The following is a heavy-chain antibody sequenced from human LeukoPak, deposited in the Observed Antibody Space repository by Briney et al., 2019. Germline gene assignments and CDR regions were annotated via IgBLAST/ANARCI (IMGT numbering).Heavy chain of an antibody. CDR2: INEDGSST. Sequence: GGSMRLSCTASGYTFSSYRMHWVRQGPGEGLVWVSRINEDGSSTSYAESVRGRFTISRDNAKNTLYLQMNSLRAEDAAVYYCTRDTFGARDSWGQGTLVTVSS. V-gene: IGHV3-74*01. D-gene: IGHD3-10*01. J-gene: IGHJ4*02. CDR1: GYTFSSYR. CDR3: TRDTFGARDS.